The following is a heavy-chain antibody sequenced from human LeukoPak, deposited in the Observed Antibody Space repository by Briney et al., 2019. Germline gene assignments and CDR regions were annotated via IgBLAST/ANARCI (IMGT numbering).Heavy chain of an antibody. CDR2: INPNSGGT. Sequence: ASVKVSCKASGYIFTGYYMHWVRQAPGQGLEWMGRINPNSGGTNYAQKFQGRVTMTRDTSISTAYMELSRLRSDDTAVYYCAREDIVLMVYASNWFDPWGQGTLVTVSS. CDR3: AREDIVLMVYASNWFDP. D-gene: IGHD2-8*01. CDR1: GYIFTGYY. J-gene: IGHJ5*02. V-gene: IGHV1-2*06.